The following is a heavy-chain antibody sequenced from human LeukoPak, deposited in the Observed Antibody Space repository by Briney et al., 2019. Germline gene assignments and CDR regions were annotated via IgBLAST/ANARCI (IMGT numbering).Heavy chain of an antibody. CDR3: TRGAGSTTSNDAFDI. CDR1: GGSISSNSYY. D-gene: IGHD1-1*01. Sequence: SETLSLTCAVSGGSISSNSYYWGWIRQPPGKGREWIGSIYYSGSTYYNPSLKSRVTISVDTSKNQFSLKLSSVTAADTAVYYCTRGAGSTTSNDAFDIWGQGTMVTVSS. J-gene: IGHJ3*02. CDR2: IYYSGST. V-gene: IGHV4-39*01.